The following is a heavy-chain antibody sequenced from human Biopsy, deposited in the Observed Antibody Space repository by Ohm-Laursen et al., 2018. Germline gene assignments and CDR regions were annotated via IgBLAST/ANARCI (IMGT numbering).Heavy chain of an antibody. CDR2: IFYRGST. CDR1: GGSISNNNYY. J-gene: IGHJ4*02. D-gene: IGHD6-19*01. Sequence: SETLSLTCTVSGGSISNNNYYWGWIRQPPGKGLEWIGSIFYRGSTHYKPSLKSRVNISVDTSKNHFSLKLTSVTAADTAVYYCARESALAGDFDSWGQGTLVTVSS. V-gene: IGHV4-39*07. CDR3: ARESALAGDFDS.